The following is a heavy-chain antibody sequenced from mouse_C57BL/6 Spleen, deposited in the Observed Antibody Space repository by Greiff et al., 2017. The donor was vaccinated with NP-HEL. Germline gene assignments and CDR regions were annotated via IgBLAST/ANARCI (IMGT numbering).Heavy chain of an antibody. D-gene: IGHD1-1*01. CDR2: IDPSDSYT. V-gene: IGHV1-69*01. J-gene: IGHJ2*01. Sequence: QVQLQQPGAELVMPGASVKLSCKASGYTFTSYWMHWVKQRPGQGLEWIGEIDPSDSYTNYNQKFKGKSTLTVDKSSSTAYMQLSSLTSEDSAVYYCARRVDITTVVAAYYFDYWGQGTTLTVSS. CDR1: GYTFTSYW. CDR3: ARRVDITTVVAAYYFDY.